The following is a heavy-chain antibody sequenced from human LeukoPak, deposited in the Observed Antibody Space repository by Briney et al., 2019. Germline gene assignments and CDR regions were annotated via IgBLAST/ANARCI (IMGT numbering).Heavy chain of an antibody. V-gene: IGHV3-48*04. CDR1: GFTFSSYS. CDR2: ISSSSTTI. D-gene: IGHD3-9*01. CDR3: AREDYDILTGWNYYYGMDV. J-gene: IGHJ6*02. Sequence: GGSLRLSCAASGFTFSSYSMNWVRQAPGKGLEWVSYISSSSTTIYYADSVKGRFTISRDNAKNSLYLQMNSLRAEDTAVYYCAREDYDILTGWNYYYGMDVWGQGTTVTVSS.